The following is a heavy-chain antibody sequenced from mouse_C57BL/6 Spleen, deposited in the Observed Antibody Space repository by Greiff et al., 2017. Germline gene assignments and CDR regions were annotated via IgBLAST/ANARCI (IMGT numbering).Heavy chain of an antibody. J-gene: IGHJ4*01. CDR3: ARHDGMDY. V-gene: IGHV5-6*01. CDR1: GFTFSSYG. Sequence: EVQLVESGGDLVKPGGSLKLSCAASGFTFSSYGMSWVRQTPDKRLEWVATISSGGSYTYYPDSVKGRFTIARDNAKNTLYLQMSSLKSEDTAMYYCARHDGMDYWGQGTSVTVSS. CDR2: ISSGGSYT.